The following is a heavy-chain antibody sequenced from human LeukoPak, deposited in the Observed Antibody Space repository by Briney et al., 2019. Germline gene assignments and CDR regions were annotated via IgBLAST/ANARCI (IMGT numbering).Heavy chain of an antibody. J-gene: IGHJ4*02. CDR3: AKVYYYDSSGYYYGLAYYFDY. D-gene: IGHD3-22*01. CDR1: GFTFSSYA. CDR2: ISGSGGST. V-gene: IGHV3-23*01. Sequence: SGGSLRLSCAASGFTFSSYAMSWVRQAPGKGLEWVSAISGSGGSTYYADSVKGRFTISRDNSKNTLYLQMNSLRAEDTAVYYCAKVYYYDSSGYYYGLAYYFDYWGQGTLVTASS.